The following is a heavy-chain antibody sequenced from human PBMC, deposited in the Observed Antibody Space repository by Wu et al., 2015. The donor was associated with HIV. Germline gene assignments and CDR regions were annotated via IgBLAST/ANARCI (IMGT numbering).Heavy chain of an antibody. J-gene: IGHJ2*01. V-gene: IGHV1-69*13. Sequence: QVQLVQSGAEVEKPESSVKISCKASGGTFSSYAISWVRQAPGQGLEWMGRIIPLFGTANYAQKFQGRVTITADKSTNIAYMELSSLRSEDTAIYFCAREWGAGDGHNAGYFDLWGRGTLVTVSS. CDR3: AREWGAGDGHNAGYFDL. CDR1: GGTFSSYA. CDR2: IIPLFGTA. D-gene: IGHD5-24*01.